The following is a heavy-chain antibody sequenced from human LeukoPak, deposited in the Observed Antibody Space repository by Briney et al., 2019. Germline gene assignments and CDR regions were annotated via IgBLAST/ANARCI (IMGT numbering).Heavy chain of an antibody. Sequence: GGSLRLSCAASGFTFSSYWMSWVRQAPGKGLEWVANIKQDGSGKYYVDSVRGRFTFSRDNAKNSLYLQMNSLRAEDTAVYYCARDSSGTTFDYWGQGTLVTVSS. CDR3: ARDSSGTTFDY. D-gene: IGHD1-7*01. V-gene: IGHV3-7*01. J-gene: IGHJ4*02. CDR2: IKQDGSGK. CDR1: GFTFSSYW.